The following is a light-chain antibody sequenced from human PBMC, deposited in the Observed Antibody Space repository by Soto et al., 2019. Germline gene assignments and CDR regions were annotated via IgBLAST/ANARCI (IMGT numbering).Light chain of an antibody. CDR3: MQSTQLPPT. CDR1: QSLLHITGETF. V-gene: IGKV2D-29*02. J-gene: IGKJ5*01. CDR2: EVS. Sequence: DVVITQTPLSLSVAPGQPASISCKSSQSLLHITGETFLFWYLQKPGQSPQPLIYEVSTRVSGVPVRFSGSGSGTDFTLEISRVETDDVGIYYCMQSTQLPPTFGQGTRLEIK.